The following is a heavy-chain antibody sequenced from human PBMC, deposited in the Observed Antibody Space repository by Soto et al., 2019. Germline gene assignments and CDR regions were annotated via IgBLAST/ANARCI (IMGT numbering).Heavy chain of an antibody. J-gene: IGHJ4*02. CDR3: ARAYYGLLTGYYNDH. CDR2: ISGDGTTI. D-gene: IGHD3-9*01. V-gene: IGHV3-74*01. CDR1: GFPFSSYW. Sequence: EVQLVESGGDSVQPGGSLRLSCAASGFPFSSYWMHWVRHTPGKGLEWVSRISGDGTTIYYADSVTGRFTVSRDNAKNTLSLQVSGLGAEDTAVYYCARAYYGLLTGYYNDHWGQGTLVSVSS.